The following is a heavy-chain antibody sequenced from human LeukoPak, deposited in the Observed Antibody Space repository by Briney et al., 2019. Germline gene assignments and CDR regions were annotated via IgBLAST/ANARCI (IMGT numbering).Heavy chain of an antibody. CDR2: INAGNGNT. Sequence: EASVKVSCKASGYTFTTYTIHWVRQAPGQRLEWMGWINAGNGNTKYSQQFQGRVTITRDTSASTAYMELSSLRSEDTAVYYCARANDFWSGYYYGMDVWGQGTTVTVSS. J-gene: IGHJ6*02. V-gene: IGHV1-3*01. D-gene: IGHD3-3*01. CDR3: ARANDFWSGYYYGMDV. CDR1: GYTFTTYT.